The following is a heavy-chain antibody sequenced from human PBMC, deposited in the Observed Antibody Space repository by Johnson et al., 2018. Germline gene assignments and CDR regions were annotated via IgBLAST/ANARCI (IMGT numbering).Heavy chain of an antibody. J-gene: IGHJ1*01. V-gene: IGHV1-69*01. CDR3: ARVEYCGDDCYFLYFQH. CDR1: GGTFSSYA. Sequence: VQLLETGAEVKKPGSSVKVSCKASGGTFSSYAISWVRQAPGQGLEWMGGIIPIFGTTNYAQQFQGRVTITADDPTSTAYMELSSLRSEDTAVYYCARVEYCGDDCYFLYFQHWGQGTLVTVSS. D-gene: IGHD2-21*02. CDR2: IIPIFGTT.